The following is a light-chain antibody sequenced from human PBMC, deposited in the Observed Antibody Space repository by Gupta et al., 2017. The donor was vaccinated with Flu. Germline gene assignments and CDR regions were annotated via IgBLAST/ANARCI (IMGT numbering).Light chain of an antibody. CDR1: QSIRNW. V-gene: IGKV1-5*03. CDR2: MAS. CDR3: QQEDTYLGT. J-gene: IGKJ2*01. Sequence: PSTLSASVGDRVTITCRASQSIRNWLAWYQQKPGKAPNLLIYMASRVESGVPSRFSGSGSGTEFTLTISSLQPEDSATYYCQQEDTYLGTFGQGTKLEIK.